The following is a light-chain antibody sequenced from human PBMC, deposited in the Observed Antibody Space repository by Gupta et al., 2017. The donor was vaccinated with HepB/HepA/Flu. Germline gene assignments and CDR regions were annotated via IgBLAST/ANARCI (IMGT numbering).Light chain of an antibody. V-gene: IGLV3-27*01. Sequence: SYALTQPSSVSVSPGQAARITCSGDVLAKKYARWFQQKPGQAPVLVIYKDSGRPAGIPGRFSGSSSGTTVTVTISGAQVEEEADYYCYSATDNNLGVFGGGTKLTVL. CDR1: VLAKKY. J-gene: IGLJ2*01. CDR2: KDS. CDR3: YSATDNNLGV.